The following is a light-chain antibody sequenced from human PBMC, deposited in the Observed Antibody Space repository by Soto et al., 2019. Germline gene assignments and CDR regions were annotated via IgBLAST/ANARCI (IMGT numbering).Light chain of an antibody. J-gene: IGLJ3*02. CDR3: AAWDDSLNGPM. V-gene: IGLV1-44*01. CDR1: SSNIGSNT. CDR2: GND. Sequence: QSVLTQPPSASGTPGQRVTISCSGGSSNIGSNTVNWYQQLPGTAPKLLIYGNDQRPSGVPDRFSGSKSGTSASLAISGLQSEDEADYYCAAWDDSLNGPMFGGGTQLTVL.